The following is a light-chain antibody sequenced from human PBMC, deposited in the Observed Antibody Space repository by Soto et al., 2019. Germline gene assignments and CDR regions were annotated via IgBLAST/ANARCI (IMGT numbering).Light chain of an antibody. V-gene: IGKV1-27*01. J-gene: IGKJ4*01. CDR2: GAS. CDR1: HDIGNS. CDR3: QKYNSDPLT. Sequence: DLQMTQSPPSLSASVGDRVTVTCRASHDIGNSLAWYQQRPGKSPRLLIYGASTLQSGVTARFSGSGSGTDFTLVISSLRPEDVATYYSQKYNSDPLTFGGGTKVEVK.